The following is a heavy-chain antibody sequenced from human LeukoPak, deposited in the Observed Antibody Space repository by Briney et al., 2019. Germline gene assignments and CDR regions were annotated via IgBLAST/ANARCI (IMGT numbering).Heavy chain of an antibody. Sequence: PSETLSLTCTVSGGSISSSSYYWGWIRQPPGKGLEWIGSIYYSGSTYYNPSLKSRVTISVDTSKNQFSLKLSSVTAADTAVYYCARGFRGQLAYYFDYWGQGTLVTVSS. CDR3: ARGFRGQLAYYFDY. J-gene: IGHJ4*02. CDR2: IYYSGST. CDR1: GGSISSSSYY. V-gene: IGHV4-39*07. D-gene: IGHD6-13*01.